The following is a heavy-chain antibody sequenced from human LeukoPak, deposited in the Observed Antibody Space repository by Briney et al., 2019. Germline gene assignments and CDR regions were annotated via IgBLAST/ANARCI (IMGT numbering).Heavy chain of an antibody. D-gene: IGHD4-11*01. Sequence: PSETLSLTCTVSGGSISSSSYYWGWIRQPPVKGLEWIGSIYYSGSTYYNPSLKSRVTISVDTSKNQFSLKLSSVTAADTAVYYCARASLTTHDYWGQGTLVTVSS. CDR1: GGSISSSSYY. V-gene: IGHV4-39*07. J-gene: IGHJ4*02. CDR3: ARASLTTHDY. CDR2: IYYSGST.